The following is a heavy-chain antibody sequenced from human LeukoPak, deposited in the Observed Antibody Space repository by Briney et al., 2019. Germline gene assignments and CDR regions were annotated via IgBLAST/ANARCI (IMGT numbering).Heavy chain of an antibody. V-gene: IGHV3-53*01. Sequence: GGSLRLSCAASGFTVSSSYMSWVRQAPGKGLEWVSVIYSGGSTYYADSVKGRFTISRDNSKDTLYLQMNSLRAEDTAVYYCARAPRGVQDYWGQGTLVTVSS. CDR2: IYSGGST. D-gene: IGHD3-10*01. CDR1: GFTVSSSY. CDR3: ARAPRGVQDY. J-gene: IGHJ4*02.